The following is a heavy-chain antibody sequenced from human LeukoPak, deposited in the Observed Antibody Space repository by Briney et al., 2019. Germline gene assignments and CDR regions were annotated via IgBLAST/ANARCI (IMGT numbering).Heavy chain of an antibody. V-gene: IGHV3-23*01. Sequence: TGGSLRLSCAASGFTFSSYGMNWVRQAPGKGLEWVSGISGSGGTTYYADSVKGRFTISRDNSKNTLYLQMNSLRAEDTAVYYCAKLFYDSDGYYLKADALDVWGQGTRVTVSP. CDR3: AKLFYDSDGYYLKADALDV. J-gene: IGHJ3*01. CDR2: ISGSGGTT. D-gene: IGHD3-22*01. CDR1: GFTFSSYG.